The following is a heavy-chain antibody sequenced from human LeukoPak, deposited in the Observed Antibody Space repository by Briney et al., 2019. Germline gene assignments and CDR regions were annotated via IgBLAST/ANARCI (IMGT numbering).Heavy chain of an antibody. D-gene: IGHD4-17*01. Sequence: PGGSLRLSSAASGFTFSSYAMSWVRQAPGKGLEWVSAISGSAGSTYYADAVKGRFTISRDNSKNTLYLQMNSLRAEDSAVYYCAKEGNGDYYFDYWGQGTLVTVSS. CDR1: GFTFSSYA. CDR2: ISGSAGST. CDR3: AKEGNGDYYFDY. V-gene: IGHV3-23*01. J-gene: IGHJ4*02.